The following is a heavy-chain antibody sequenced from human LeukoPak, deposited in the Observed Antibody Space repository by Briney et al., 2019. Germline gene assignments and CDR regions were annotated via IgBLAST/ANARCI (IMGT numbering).Heavy chain of an antibody. CDR2: ISSSSSSI. J-gene: IGHJ4*02. CDR3: LRGDRRDY. V-gene: IGHV3-21*05. Sequence: GGSLRLSCAASGFSFSSYSMNWVRQAPGKGMEWVSYISSSSSSIHYADSVKGRFIISRDNAKDSLYLQMNGLRVEDTAVYYCLRGDRRDYWGQGTLVTVSS. CDR1: GFSFSSYS.